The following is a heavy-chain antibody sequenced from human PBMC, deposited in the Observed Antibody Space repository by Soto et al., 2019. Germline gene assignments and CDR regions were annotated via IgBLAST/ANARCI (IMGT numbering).Heavy chain of an antibody. Sequence: QVQLVESGGGVVQPGRSLRLSCVASGFIFNNYGMHWVRQAPGKGLEWVAVVWYDGSTKFYTDSVKGRFTISRDNSKNTMYLETNSLRAEDTAVYYCARGDSRGTFFASWGQGTLVTVSS. CDR2: VWYDGSTK. CDR1: GFIFNNYG. J-gene: IGHJ4*02. D-gene: IGHD3-22*01. CDR3: ARGDSRGTFFAS. V-gene: IGHV3-33*01.